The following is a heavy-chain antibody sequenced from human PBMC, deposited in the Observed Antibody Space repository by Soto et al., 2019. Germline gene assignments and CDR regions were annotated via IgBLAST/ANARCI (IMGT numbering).Heavy chain of an antibody. Sequence: GGSLRLSCAASGFTFSSSAMSWVRQAPGKGLEWVSAISGSGGSTYYADTVKGRFTVSRDNSKNTLYLQMNSLRAEDTAVYYCARSGYYYPLDFDHWGQGNLVTVSS. CDR2: ISGSGGST. V-gene: IGHV3-23*01. CDR1: GFTFSSSA. J-gene: IGHJ4*02. CDR3: ARSGYYYPLDFDH. D-gene: IGHD3-22*01.